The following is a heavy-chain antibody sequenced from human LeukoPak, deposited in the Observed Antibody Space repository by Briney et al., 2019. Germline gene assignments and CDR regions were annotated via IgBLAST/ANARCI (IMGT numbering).Heavy chain of an antibody. J-gene: IGHJ3*02. CDR1: SGSISSYY. V-gene: IGHV4-59*01. D-gene: IGHD3-22*01. Sequence: PSETLSLTCTVSSGSISSYYWSWIRQPPGKGLEWIGYIHYSGSTNYNPSLKSRVSISVETSKNQFSLKLSSVTAADTAVYYCARARNYYDSSDYYYEGDAFDIWGQGTMVTVSS. CDR2: IHYSGST. CDR3: ARARNYYDSSDYYYEGDAFDI.